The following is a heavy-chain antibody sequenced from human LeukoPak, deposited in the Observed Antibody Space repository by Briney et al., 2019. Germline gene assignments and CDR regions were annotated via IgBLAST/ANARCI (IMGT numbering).Heavy chain of an antibody. J-gene: IGHJ3*02. CDR3: ARGGWQQLVRTTFDI. CDR1: GGSISSGSYY. V-gene: IGHV4-61*02. Sequence: SQTLSLTCTVSGGSISSGSYYWSWIRQPAGKGLEWIGRIYTSGSTNYNPSLKGRVTISVDTSKNQFSLKLSSVTAADTAVYYCARGGWQQLVRTTFDIWGQGTMVTVSS. CDR2: IYTSGST. D-gene: IGHD6-13*01.